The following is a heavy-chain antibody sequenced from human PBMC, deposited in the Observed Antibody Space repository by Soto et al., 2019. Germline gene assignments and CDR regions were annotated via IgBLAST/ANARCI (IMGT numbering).Heavy chain of an antibody. Sequence: SETLSLTCAVYGGSFSDYSWTWIRQPPGKGLEWIGEINHSGSTYYNPSLKSRVTISVDTSKNQFSLYLQMNSLNPEDTAVYYCARTPNFSYGSGWYGSILDYWGQGTLVTVST. D-gene: IGHD6-19*01. CDR2: INHSGST. V-gene: IGHV4-34*01. J-gene: IGHJ4*02. CDR1: GGSFSDYS. CDR3: ARTPNFSYGSGWYGSILDY.